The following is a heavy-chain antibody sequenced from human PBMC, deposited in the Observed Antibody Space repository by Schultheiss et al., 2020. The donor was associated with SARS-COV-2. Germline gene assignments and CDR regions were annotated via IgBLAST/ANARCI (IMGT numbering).Heavy chain of an antibody. V-gene: IGHV4-34*01. CDR2: INHSAST. CDR3: ASQDSGYDRDAFDI. Sequence: SETLSLTCAVYGGSFSGYYWSWIRQPPGKGLEWIGEINHSASTNYNPSLESRVTISVDTSKNQFSLRLSSVTAADTAVYYCASQDSGYDRDAFDIWGQGTMVTVSS. D-gene: IGHD5-12*01. CDR1: GGSFSGYY. J-gene: IGHJ3*02.